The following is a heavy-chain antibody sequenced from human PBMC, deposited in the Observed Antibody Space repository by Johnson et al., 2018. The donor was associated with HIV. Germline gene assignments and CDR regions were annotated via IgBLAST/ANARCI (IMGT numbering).Heavy chain of an antibody. CDR3: SRGGYCVDGSCRHGNAFDI. CDR1: GFTFGDYA. J-gene: IGHJ3*02. V-gene: IGHV3-49*04. CDR2: IRSKAHGGTA. D-gene: IGHD2-15*01. Sequence: VQLVESGGGLVQPGRSLRLSCTVSGFTFGDYAMSWVRQAPGKGLEWIGFIRSKAHGGTAEYAASVNGSFSISRDDSKNIAYLQMNSLRAEDTALYFCSRGGYCVDGSCRHGNAFDIWGQGTMVTVSS.